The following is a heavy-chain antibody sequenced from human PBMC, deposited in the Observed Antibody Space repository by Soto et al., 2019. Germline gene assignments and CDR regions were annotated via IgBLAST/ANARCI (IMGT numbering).Heavy chain of an antibody. CDR2: IYYSGST. CDR3: ASNAMTKDYYYYYGMDV. V-gene: IGHV4-30-4*01. J-gene: IGHJ6*02. Sequence: SETLSLTCTVSGGSISSGDYYWSWIRQPPGKGLEWIGYIYYSGSTYYNPSLKSRVTISVDTSKNQFSLKLSSVTAADTAVYYCASNAMTKDYYYYYGMDVWGQGTTVTSP. D-gene: IGHD2-2*01. CDR1: GGSISSGDYY.